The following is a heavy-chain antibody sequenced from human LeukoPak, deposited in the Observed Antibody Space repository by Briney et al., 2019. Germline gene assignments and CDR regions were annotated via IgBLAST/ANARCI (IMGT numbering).Heavy chain of an antibody. Sequence: GSLRLSCAASGFTFSSYSMSWVRQPPGKGLEWIGEINHSGSTNYNPSLKSRVTISVDTSKNQFSLKLSSVTAADTAVYYCARGTTVTPYFDYWGQGTLVTVSS. J-gene: IGHJ4*02. D-gene: IGHD4-17*01. CDR2: INHSGST. CDR1: GFTFSSYS. CDR3: ARGTTVTPYFDY. V-gene: IGHV4-34*01.